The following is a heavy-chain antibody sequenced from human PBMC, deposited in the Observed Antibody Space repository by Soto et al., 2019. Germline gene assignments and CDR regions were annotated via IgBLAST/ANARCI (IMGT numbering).Heavy chain of an antibody. CDR1: GFTFSSYT. V-gene: IGHV3-21*01. Sequence: EVQLVESGGGLVKPGGSLRLSCAASGFTFSSYTMNWVRQAPGKGLEWLSSISSSSSYIYYADSVKGRFTISRDNAKNSLYLQMNSLRAEDTAVYYCARDREGVGAGLFWGQGTMVTVSS. CDR2: ISSSSSYI. J-gene: IGHJ3*01. D-gene: IGHD1-26*01. CDR3: ARDREGVGAGLF.